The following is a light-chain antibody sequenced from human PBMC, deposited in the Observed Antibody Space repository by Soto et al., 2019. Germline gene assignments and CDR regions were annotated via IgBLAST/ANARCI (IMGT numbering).Light chain of an antibody. J-gene: IGKJ1*01. Sequence: DIQMTQSPSTLSASVGDRVTITCRASQSISSWLAWYQQTPGKAPKLLIYDASSLESGVPSRFSGSGSGTEFTLTISSLQPDDFATYYCQQYNSYSRTFGQGTKVDIK. V-gene: IGKV1-5*01. CDR3: QQYNSYSRT. CDR2: DAS. CDR1: QSISSW.